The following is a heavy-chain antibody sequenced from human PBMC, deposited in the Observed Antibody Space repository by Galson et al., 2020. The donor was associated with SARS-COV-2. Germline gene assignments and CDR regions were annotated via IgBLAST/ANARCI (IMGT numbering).Heavy chain of an antibody. CDR3: VSGSYDNNYLATGYDD. CDR2: MSSRDDTP. Sequence: GESLKISCVASGLAFMKYGMNWVRQAPGKGLEWVSGMSSRDDTPFYIDSVRGRFTVSRDKSRNTIYLHMQSLRVEDTALYYCVSGSYDNNYLATGYDDWGPVTLVTVCS. J-gene: IGHJ4*02. V-gene: IGHV3-23*01. CDR1: GLAFMKYG. D-gene: IGHD5-12*01.